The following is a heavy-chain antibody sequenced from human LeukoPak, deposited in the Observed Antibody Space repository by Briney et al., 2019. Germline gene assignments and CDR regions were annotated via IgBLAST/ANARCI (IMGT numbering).Heavy chain of an antibody. Sequence: SETLSLTCTVSGGSISSDNYSWSWIRQPAGKGLEWIGRVYTSGSTNYNPSLKSRVTISVDTSKKQFSLKLSSVTAADTAVYYCARHGYCSGGSCYSWGYYYYMDVWGKGTTVTISS. J-gene: IGHJ6*03. V-gene: IGHV4-61*02. CDR3: ARHGYCSGGSCYSWGYYYYMDV. CDR2: VYTSGST. CDR1: GGSISSDNYS. D-gene: IGHD2-15*01.